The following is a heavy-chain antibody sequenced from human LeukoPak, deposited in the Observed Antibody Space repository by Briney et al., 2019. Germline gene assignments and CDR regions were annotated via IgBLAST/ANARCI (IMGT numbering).Heavy chain of an antibody. V-gene: IGHV4-39*01. D-gene: IGHD6-13*01. CDR2: IYYTGST. Sequence: PSETLSLTCTVSGGSISSSGYCWVWIRQPPGKGLEWIGSIYYTGSTYYNPSLRSRATISVDTSNNQFSLKLTSMTGADTAVYFCARPPFFDSSLFDPWGQGTLVTVS. J-gene: IGHJ5*02. CDR1: GGSISSSGYC. CDR3: ARPPFFDSSLFDP.